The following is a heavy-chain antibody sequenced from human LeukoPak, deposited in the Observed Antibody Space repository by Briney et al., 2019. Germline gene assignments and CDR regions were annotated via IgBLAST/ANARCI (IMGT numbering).Heavy chain of an antibody. CDR2: IRSKAYGGTT. Sequence: GGSLRLSCTASGFTFGDYAMSWVRQAPGKGLEWVGFIRSKAYGGTTEYAASVKGRFTISRDDSKNTLYLQMNSLRAEDTAVYYCAKDSSRGRFDPWGQGTLVTVSS. V-gene: IGHV3-49*04. J-gene: IGHJ5*02. D-gene: IGHD6-13*01. CDR3: AKDSSRGRFDP. CDR1: GFTFGDYA.